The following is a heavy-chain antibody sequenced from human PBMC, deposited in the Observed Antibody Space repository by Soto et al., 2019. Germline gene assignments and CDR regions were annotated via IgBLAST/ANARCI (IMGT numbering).Heavy chain of an antibody. CDR3: AGEGVAPYYYYGMDV. CDR2: ISSYNGDT. D-gene: IGHD2-15*01. J-gene: IGHJ6*02. V-gene: IGHV1-18*01. Sequence: QVQLVQSGAEVKKPGASVKVSCKASGYTFTRSGISWVRQAPGQGPEWMGWISSYNGDTNYAQTFQGGVSMTTDTSTSTAYMELRSLRSDDTAVYYCAGEGVAPYYYYGMDVWGQGTPVTVSS. CDR1: GYTFTRSG.